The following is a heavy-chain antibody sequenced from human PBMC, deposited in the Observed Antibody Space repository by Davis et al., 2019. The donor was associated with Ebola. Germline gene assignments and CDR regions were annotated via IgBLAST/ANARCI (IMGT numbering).Heavy chain of an antibody. V-gene: IGHV6-1*01. CDR1: GDSVSSNSAA. D-gene: IGHD2-2*01. J-gene: IGHJ5*02. Sequence: SETLSLTCAISGDSVSSNSAAWNWIRQSPSRGLEWLGRTYYRSKWYNDYAVSVKSRITINPDTSKNPFSLKLTSVTAADTAVYYCARLECSNNNCHAHNWFDPWGQGTLVTVSS. CDR2: TYYRSKWYN. CDR3: ARLECSNNNCHAHNWFDP.